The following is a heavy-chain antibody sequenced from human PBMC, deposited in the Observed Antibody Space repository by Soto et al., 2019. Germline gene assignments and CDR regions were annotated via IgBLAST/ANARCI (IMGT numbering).Heavy chain of an antibody. CDR2: IYYSGST. Sequence: SETLSLTCTVSGGSISSGDYYWSWIRQPPGKGLEWIGYIYYSGSTYYNPSLKSRVTISVDTSKNQFSLKLSSVTAADTAVYYCAREMASSYYYDSSGYYPGWFDPWGQGTLVTVSS. CDR1: GGSISSGDYY. V-gene: IGHV4-30-4*01. D-gene: IGHD3-22*01. CDR3: AREMASSYYYDSSGYYPGWFDP. J-gene: IGHJ5*02.